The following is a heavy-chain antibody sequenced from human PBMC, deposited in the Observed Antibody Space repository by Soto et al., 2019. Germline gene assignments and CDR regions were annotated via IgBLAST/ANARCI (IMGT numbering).Heavy chain of an antibody. CDR2: IYPIESDA. CDR1: VYTFANYC. J-gene: IGHJ5*02. V-gene: IGHV5-51*01. D-gene: IGHD2-15*01. Sequence: GESLKISCQGSVYTFANYCIGWVRQMPGKGLELMGMIYPIESDARYSSSFQGQVIISADKSISTAYLQWSSLRASDTAIYYCARHGRSGGSSYSGWFDPWGQGTLVTVSS. CDR3: ARHGRSGGSSYSGWFDP.